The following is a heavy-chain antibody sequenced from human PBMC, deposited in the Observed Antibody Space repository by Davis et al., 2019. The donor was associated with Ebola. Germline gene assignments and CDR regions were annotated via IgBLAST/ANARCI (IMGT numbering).Heavy chain of an antibody. CDR1: GYTFPSYV. V-gene: IGHV1-18*01. J-gene: IGHJ4*02. CDR3: ARDLDITMTAVVSGVPRFDY. Sequence: AASVQVSCQASGYTFPSYVIRWLRQPPSQGLEWMGCISAYNCNTYYAQKFQGRATITTDTSTSTAYMELRSLRSDDTAVYYCARDLDITMTAVVSGVPRFDYWGQGTLVTVSS. CDR2: ISAYNCNT. D-gene: IGHD3-22*01.